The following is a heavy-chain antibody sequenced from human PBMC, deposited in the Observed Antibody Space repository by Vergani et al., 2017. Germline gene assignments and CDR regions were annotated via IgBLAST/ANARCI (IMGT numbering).Heavy chain of an antibody. CDR2: ISSSSSTI. Sequence: EVQLVESGGGLVQPGGSLRLSCAASGFTFSSYSMNWVRQAPGKGLEWVSYISSSSSTIYYADSVKGRFTISRDNAKNSLYLQMNGLRAEDTAVYFCARGLLLSGYSVWGKGTTVTVSS. J-gene: IGHJ6*04. D-gene: IGHD2/OR15-2a*01. CDR1: GFTFSSYS. CDR3: ARGLLLSGYSV. V-gene: IGHV3-48*01.